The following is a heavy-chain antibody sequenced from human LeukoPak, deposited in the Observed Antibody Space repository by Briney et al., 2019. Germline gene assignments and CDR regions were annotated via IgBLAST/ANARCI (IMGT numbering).Heavy chain of an antibody. Sequence: GGSLRLSCVASGFTFSTYGMHWVRQAPAKGLEGVAFIKYEGGNNKYYADSVKGRFTISRDNSKNTLYLQMNSLRAEDTAVYYCAKPINTGWSWARGNDYWGQGTLVTVSS. V-gene: IGHV3-30*02. CDR3: AKPINTGWSWARGNDY. D-gene: IGHD6-19*01. CDR1: GFTFSTYG. CDR2: IKYEGGNNK. J-gene: IGHJ4*02.